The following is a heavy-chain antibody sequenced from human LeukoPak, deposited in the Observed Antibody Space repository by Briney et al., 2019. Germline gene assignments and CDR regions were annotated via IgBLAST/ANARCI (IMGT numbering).Heavy chain of an antibody. J-gene: IGHJ4*02. CDR2: IYHSGST. D-gene: IGHD3-22*01. CDR3: ARDLSNYYDSSRAH. Sequence: SETLSLTCTVSGGSISSGYYWGWIRQPPGKGLEWIGSIYHSGSTYYNPSLKSRVTISVDTSKNQFSLKLSSVTAADTAVYYCARDLSNYYDSSRAHWGQGTLVTVSS. CDR1: GGSISSGYY. V-gene: IGHV4-38-2*02.